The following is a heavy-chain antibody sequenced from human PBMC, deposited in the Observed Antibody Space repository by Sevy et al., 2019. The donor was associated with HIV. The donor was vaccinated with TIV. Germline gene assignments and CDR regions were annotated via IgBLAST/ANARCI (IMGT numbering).Heavy chain of an antibody. CDR2: ITSSGDTI. D-gene: IGHD4-4*01. CDR1: GFTFSDYY. CDR3: AREYDYSHYAFDY. Sequence: GGSLRLSCAASGFTFSDYYMTWIRQAPGKGLEWVAYITSSGDTIYYADSVKGRFTISRDNAKNSLYLQMNNQRAEDTAVYYCAREYDYSHYAFDYWGQGTLVTVSS. V-gene: IGHV3-11*01. J-gene: IGHJ4*02.